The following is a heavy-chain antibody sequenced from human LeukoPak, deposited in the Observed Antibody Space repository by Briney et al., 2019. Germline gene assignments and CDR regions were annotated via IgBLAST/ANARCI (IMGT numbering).Heavy chain of an antibody. J-gene: IGHJ6*03. Sequence: ASVKVSCKASGGTFSSYAISWVRQAPGQGLEWMGGIIPIFGTANYAQKFQGRVTITTDESTSTAYMELSSLRSEDTAVYYCARAITIFGVVIRGWVHMDVWGKGTTVTVSS. V-gene: IGHV1-69*05. CDR3: ARAITIFGVVIRGWVHMDV. CDR1: GGTFSSYA. CDR2: IIPIFGTA. D-gene: IGHD3-3*01.